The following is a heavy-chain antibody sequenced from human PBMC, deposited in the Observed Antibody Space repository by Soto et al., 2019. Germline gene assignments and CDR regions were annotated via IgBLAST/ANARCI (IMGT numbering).Heavy chain of an antibody. CDR2: ISSSSYI. J-gene: IGHJ3*02. Sequence: PGGSLRLSCAASGFTFSSYSMNWVRQAPGKGLEWVSSISSSSYIYYADSVKGRFTISRDNAKNSLYLQMNSLRAEDTAVYYCARDGPSDAFDIWGQGTMVTVSS. CDR1: GFTFSSYS. CDR3: ARDGPSDAFDI. V-gene: IGHV3-21*01.